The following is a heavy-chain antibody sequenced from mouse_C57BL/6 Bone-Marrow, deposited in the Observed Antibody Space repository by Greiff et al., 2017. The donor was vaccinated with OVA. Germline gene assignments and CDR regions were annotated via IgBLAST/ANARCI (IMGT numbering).Heavy chain of an antibody. J-gene: IGHJ4*01. CDR1: GYSFTDYN. CDR3: ARRETAQATYAMDY. Sequence: VQLQQSGPELVKPGASVTISCKASGYSFTDYNMNWVKQSNGKSLEWIGVINPNYGTTSYNQKFKGKATLTVDQSSSTAYMQINSLTSEDSAVYYCARRETAQATYAMDYWGQGTSVTVSS. V-gene: IGHV1-39*01. D-gene: IGHD3-2*02. CDR2: INPNYGTT.